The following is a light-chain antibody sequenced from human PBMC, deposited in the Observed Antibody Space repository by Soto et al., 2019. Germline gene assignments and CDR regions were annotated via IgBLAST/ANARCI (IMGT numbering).Light chain of an antibody. J-gene: IGKJ1*01. CDR1: QSVRGNN. CDR2: GAS. V-gene: IGKV3-20*01. Sequence: EIVLTQSPGTLSXXPXXXXTXXXRASQSVRGNNLAWYQQKPGQAPRLLIFGASSRATGIPDRFSGSGSGTDFTLTITRLAREDFAVYYCQQYGNSPKTFGQGTKVDIK. CDR3: QQYGNSPKT.